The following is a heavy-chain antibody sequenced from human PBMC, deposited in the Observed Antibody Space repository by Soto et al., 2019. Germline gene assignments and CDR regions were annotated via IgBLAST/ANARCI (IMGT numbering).Heavy chain of an antibody. V-gene: IGHV3-23*01. D-gene: IGHD2-15*01. Sequence: PGGSLRLSCAAPGFTFSSVAMTWARQAPGKGLEWVSTIGASGVTFYADSVKGRFTISRDNSRDTLYLQMNSLRADDTALYYCAKKVYCVGGTCPYAYWGQGSLVT. CDR2: IGASGVT. CDR1: GFTFSSVA. CDR3: AKKVYCVGGTCPYAY. J-gene: IGHJ4*02.